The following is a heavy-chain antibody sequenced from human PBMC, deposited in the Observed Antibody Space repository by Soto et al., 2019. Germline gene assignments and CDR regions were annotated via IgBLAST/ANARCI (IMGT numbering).Heavy chain of an antibody. CDR1: GFTFSSYA. D-gene: IGHD2-15*01. CDR3: ARDCSGAIRPRTLGYCSGGSCYGGMDV. CDR2: ISYDGSNK. Sequence: GGSLRLSCAASGFTFSSYAMHWVRQAPGKGLEWVAVISYDGSNKYYADSVKGRFTISRDNSKNTLYLQMNSLRAEDTAVYYCARDCSGAIRPRTLGYCSGGSCYGGMDVWGQGTTVTVSS. V-gene: IGHV3-30-3*01. J-gene: IGHJ6*02.